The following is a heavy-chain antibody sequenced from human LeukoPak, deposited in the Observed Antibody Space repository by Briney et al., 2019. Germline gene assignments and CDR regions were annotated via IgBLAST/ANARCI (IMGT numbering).Heavy chain of an antibody. V-gene: IGHV4-4*02. CDR2: IYHSGST. CDR3: ARDVGGLGELSLKY. D-gene: IGHD3-16*02. J-gene: IGHJ4*02. CDR1: GGSISSSNW. Sequence: PSETLSLTCAVSGGSISSSNWWSWIRQPPGKGLEWIGEIYHSGSTNYNPSLKSRVTISVDKSKTQFSLKLSSVTAADTAVYYCARDVGGLGELSLKYWGQGTLVTVSS.